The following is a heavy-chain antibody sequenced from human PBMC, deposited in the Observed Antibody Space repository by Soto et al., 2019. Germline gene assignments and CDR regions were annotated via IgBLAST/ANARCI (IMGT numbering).Heavy chain of an antibody. Sequence: GGSLILSCAASGFTFSSYAMSWVRQAPGKGLEWVSAISGSGGSTYYADSVKGRFTISRDNSKNTLYLQMNSLRAEDTAVYYCAKVISVAAPYYYYYMDVWGKGTTVTVSS. D-gene: IGHD3-3*02. CDR3: AKVISVAAPYYYYYMDV. V-gene: IGHV3-23*01. CDR2: ISGSGGST. J-gene: IGHJ6*03. CDR1: GFTFSSYA.